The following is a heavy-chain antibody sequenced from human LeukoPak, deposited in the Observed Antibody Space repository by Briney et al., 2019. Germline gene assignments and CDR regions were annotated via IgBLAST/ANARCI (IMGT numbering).Heavy chain of an antibody. CDR3: ARRCGGDCYSKMGLDP. CDR2: IHYSGKT. V-gene: IGHV4-39*01. J-gene: IGHJ5*02. Sequence: SETLPLXCIVSGGFISNSIYYWAWIRQPPGEGLEWIGSIHYSGKTYYYPSLKSRVTMSVDTSKNQFSLKLSSVTAADTAVYYCARRCGGDCYSKMGLDPWGQGTAVTVSS. CDR1: GGFISNSIYY. D-gene: IGHD2-21*02.